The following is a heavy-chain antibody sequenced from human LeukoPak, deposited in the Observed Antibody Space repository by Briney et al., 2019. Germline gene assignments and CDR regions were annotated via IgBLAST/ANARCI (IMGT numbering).Heavy chain of an antibody. CDR2: INHSGST. CDR1: GGSFSGYY. CDR3: ARGLTIYRYYSSSPHYFDY. J-gene: IGHJ4*02. Sequence: SETLSLTCAVYGGSFSGYYWSWIRQPPGKGLEWIGEINHSGSTNYNPSLKSRVTISVDTSKNQFSLKLSSVTAADRAVYYCARGLTIYRYYSSSPHYFDYWGQGTLVTVSS. D-gene: IGHD6-13*01. V-gene: IGHV4-34*01.